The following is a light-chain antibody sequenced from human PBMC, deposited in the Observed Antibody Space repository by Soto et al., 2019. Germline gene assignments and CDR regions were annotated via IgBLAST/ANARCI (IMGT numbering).Light chain of an antibody. J-gene: IGKJ1*01. Sequence: EIVLTQSPATLALSPGVGATLSCRASQSVSNYLAWYQQKPGQAPRLLIYEASNRATGIPARFSGSGSGTDFTLTISSLQSEDFAVYYCQQYNNWTWTLGQGSKVDI. CDR3: QQYNNWTWT. CDR1: QSVSNY. V-gene: IGKV3-11*01. CDR2: EAS.